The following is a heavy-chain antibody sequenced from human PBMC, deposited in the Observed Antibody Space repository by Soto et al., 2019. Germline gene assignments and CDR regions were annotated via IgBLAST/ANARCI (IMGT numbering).Heavy chain of an antibody. CDR2: FDPEDGET. D-gene: IGHD6-13*01. J-gene: IGHJ6*02. V-gene: IGHV1-24*01. CDR1: GYTLTELS. Sequence: ASVKVSCKVSGYTLTELSMHWVRQAPGKGLEWMGGFDPEDGETIYAQKFQGRVTMTEDTSTDTAYMELSSLRSEDTAVYYCATDLPSWYIEEAGEPLYYGMDVWGQGTTVTVSS. CDR3: ATDLPSWYIEEAGEPLYYGMDV.